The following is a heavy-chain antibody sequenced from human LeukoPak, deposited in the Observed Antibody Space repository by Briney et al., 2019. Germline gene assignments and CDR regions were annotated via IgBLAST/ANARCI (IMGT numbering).Heavy chain of an antibody. CDR1: GYSISSGYY. Sequence: PSETLSLTCTVSGYSISSGYYWGWIRRPPGKGLEGIGSIYHSGSTYYNPSLKSRVTISVDTSKNQFSLKLSSVTAADTAVYYCARLNYDFWSVYSYNWFDPWGQGTLVTVSS. V-gene: IGHV4-38-2*02. J-gene: IGHJ5*02. CDR3: ARLNYDFWSVYSYNWFDP. D-gene: IGHD3-3*01. CDR2: IYHSGST.